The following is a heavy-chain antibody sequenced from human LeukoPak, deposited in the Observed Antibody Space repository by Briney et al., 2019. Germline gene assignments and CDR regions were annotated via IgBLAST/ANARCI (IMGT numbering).Heavy chain of an antibody. CDR2: IYSGGST. V-gene: IGHV3-66*01. CDR3: ARAEIAAAGVFDY. CDR1: GFTVSSNY. Sequence: GGSLRLSCAASGFTVSSNYMSWVRQAPGKGLEWVSVIYSGGSTYYADSVKGRFTISRDNSKNTLYLQMNSLRAEDTAVYYCARAEIAAAGVFDYWGQGTLVTVSS. D-gene: IGHD6-13*01. J-gene: IGHJ4*02.